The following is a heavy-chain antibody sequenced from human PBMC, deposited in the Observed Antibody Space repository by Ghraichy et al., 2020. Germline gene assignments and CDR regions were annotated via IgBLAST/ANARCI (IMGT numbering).Heavy chain of an antibody. Sequence: GGSLRLSCAASGFTFSNYGMHWVRQAPGKRLEWVAVIWYDGTNKYYADSVKGRFTISRDNSRNTLYLQMHSLRAEDTAVYYCAKDGRFAGDAFDIWGQGTMVTVSS. CDR1: GFTFSNYG. CDR2: IWYDGTNK. J-gene: IGHJ3*02. V-gene: IGHV3-33*06. CDR3: AKDGRFAGDAFDI. D-gene: IGHD3-16*01.